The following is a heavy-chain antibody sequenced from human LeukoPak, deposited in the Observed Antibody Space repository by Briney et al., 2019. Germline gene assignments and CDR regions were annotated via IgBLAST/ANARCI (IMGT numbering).Heavy chain of an antibody. CDR3: TTDRYYYDYSGYAFDI. D-gene: IGHD3-22*01. V-gene: IGHV3-15*01. CDR1: GFIFSNAW. CDR2: IKSKTDGGTT. J-gene: IGHJ3*02. Sequence: ESGGSLRLSCAASGFIFSNAWISWVRQAPGKGLEWVGRIKSKTDGGTTDYAAPVKGRFTISRDDSKNTLYLQMNSLKTEDTAVYYCTTDRYYYDYSGYAFDIWGQGTMVTVSS.